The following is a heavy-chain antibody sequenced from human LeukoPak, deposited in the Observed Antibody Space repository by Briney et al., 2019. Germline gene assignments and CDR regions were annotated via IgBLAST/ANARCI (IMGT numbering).Heavy chain of an antibody. J-gene: IGHJ4*02. Sequence: GRSLRLSCAASGFTFSSYAVGWVRQAPGKGLEWVSALTGSGYSTYYADSVKGRFTISRDNSKNTLYLHMNNLRAEDTAVYYCANGDSSGYYYYFDYWGQGTLVTVSS. D-gene: IGHD3-22*01. V-gene: IGHV3-23*01. CDR2: LTGSGYST. CDR3: ANGDSSGYYYYFDY. CDR1: GFTFSSYA.